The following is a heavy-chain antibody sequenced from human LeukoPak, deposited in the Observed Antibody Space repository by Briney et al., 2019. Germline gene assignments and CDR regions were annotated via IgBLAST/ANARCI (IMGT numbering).Heavy chain of an antibody. CDR2: IIPILGIA. D-gene: IGHD5-12*01. CDR1: GGTFSSYA. V-gene: IGHV1-69*04. Sequence: SVKVSCKASGGTFSSYAISWARQAPGQGLEWMGRIIPILGIANYAQKFQGRVTMTRDMSTSTVYMELSSLRSEDTAVYYCARDRSGYDYDYWGQGTLVTVSS. CDR3: ARDRSGYDYDY. J-gene: IGHJ4*02.